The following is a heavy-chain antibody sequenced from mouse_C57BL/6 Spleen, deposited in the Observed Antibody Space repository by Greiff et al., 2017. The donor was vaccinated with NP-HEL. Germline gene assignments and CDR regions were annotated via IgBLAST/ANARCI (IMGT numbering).Heavy chain of an antibody. CDR2: INPNNGGT. CDR1: GYTFTDYY. Sequence: EVQLQQSGPELVKPGASVKISCKASGYTFTDYYMNWVKQSHGKSLEWIGDINPNNGGTSYNQKFKGKAPLTVDKSSSTAYMELRSLTSEDSAVYYCARSLYYGNYFDYWGQGTTLTVSS. CDR3: ARSLYYGNYFDY. V-gene: IGHV1-26*01. D-gene: IGHD1-1*01. J-gene: IGHJ2*01.